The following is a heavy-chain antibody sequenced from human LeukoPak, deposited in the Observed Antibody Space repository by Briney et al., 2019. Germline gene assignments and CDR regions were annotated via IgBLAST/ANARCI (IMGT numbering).Heavy chain of an antibody. D-gene: IGHD4-17*01. CDR3: AREHGDYVSWFDP. J-gene: IGHJ5*02. V-gene: IGHV4-34*01. CDR2: INHSGST. CDR1: GGSFSTYY. Sequence: PSETLSLTCAVYGGSFSTYYWSWIRQSPGKGLEWIGEINHSGSTNYNPSLKSRVTISVDTSKNQFSLKLSSVTAADTAVYYCAREHGDYVSWFDPWGQGTLVTVSS.